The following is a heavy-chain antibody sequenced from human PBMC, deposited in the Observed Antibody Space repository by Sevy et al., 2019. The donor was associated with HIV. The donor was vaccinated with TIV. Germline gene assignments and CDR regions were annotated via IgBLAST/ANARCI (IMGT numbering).Heavy chain of an antibody. V-gene: IGHV4-39*01. D-gene: IGHD3-9*01. CDR3: ARGRYFDWFPYYFDY. J-gene: IGHJ4*02. CDR2: IYYSGST. CDR1: GGFISSSSNF. Sequence: SETLSLTCTVSGGFISSSSNFWGWIRQPPGKGLEWIGNIYYSGSTYYTPSLKSRVTISVATSKNQFSLDLGSGTAADTAVYYCARGRYFDWFPYYFDYWGQGTLVTVSS.